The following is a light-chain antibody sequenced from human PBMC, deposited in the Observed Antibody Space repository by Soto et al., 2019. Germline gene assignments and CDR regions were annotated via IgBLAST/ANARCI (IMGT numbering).Light chain of an antibody. CDR1: SSDVGGCKF. J-gene: IGLJ1*01. Sequence: QSALTQPPSASGSPGQSVTISCTGTSSDVGGCKFVSWYQQYPGKAPKLIIYEVSKRPSGVPDRFSGSKSGNTASLTVSGLRGEDEGDYYCSSCAGSNNPYVFGTGTKVTVL. V-gene: IGLV2-8*01. CDR2: EVS. CDR3: SSCAGSNNPYV.